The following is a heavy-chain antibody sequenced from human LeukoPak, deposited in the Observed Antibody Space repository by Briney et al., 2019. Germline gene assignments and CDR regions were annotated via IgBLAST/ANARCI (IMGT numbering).Heavy chain of an antibody. D-gene: IGHD3-10*01. CDR1: DVSLVSYS. V-gene: IGHV4-59*08. J-gene: IGHJ3*01. CDR3: ARHGRHLWVGDSHDYAFDV. CDR2: TPVRGTF. Sequence: SGTLSLTCRVSDVSLVSYSWSWIRPPPGKGLGWIGFTPVRGTFGYNPSLRSRATVSVDTSKNQVSLELTSVTAADSAVYYCARHGRHLWVGDSHDYAFDVWGQGTVVTVSS.